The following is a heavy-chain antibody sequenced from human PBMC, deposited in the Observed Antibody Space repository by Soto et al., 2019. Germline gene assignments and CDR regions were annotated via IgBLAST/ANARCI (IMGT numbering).Heavy chain of an antibody. Sequence: GGSLRLSCEASRFTFSTYGMHWVRQAPGKGLEWVAAMSHDGSHKYYGGSVKGRFTISRDNSKNTLYLEMDSLRPEDTAVYFCAKEGRDSSKRCSRCYGLDVWGQGTPVTVSS. CDR3: AKEGRDSSKRCSRCYGLDV. CDR2: MSHDGSHK. CDR1: RFTFSTYG. V-gene: IGHV3-30*18. J-gene: IGHJ6*02. D-gene: IGHD3-22*01.